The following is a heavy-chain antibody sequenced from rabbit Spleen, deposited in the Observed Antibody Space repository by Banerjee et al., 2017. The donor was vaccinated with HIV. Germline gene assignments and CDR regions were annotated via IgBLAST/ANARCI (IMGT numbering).Heavy chain of an antibody. V-gene: IGHV1S40*01. CDR2: IYGDRSGST. CDR3: ARDLVVVIGWNFNL. CDR1: GFSFSTSYY. Sequence: QSLEESGGDLVKPEGSLTLTCTASGFSFSTSYYMCWVRQAPGQGLECIACIYGDRSGSTYYANWAKGRFTISRTSSPSVTLQMTSLTAADTATYFCARDLVVVIGWNFNLWGPGTLVTVS. J-gene: IGHJ4*01. D-gene: IGHD8-1*01.